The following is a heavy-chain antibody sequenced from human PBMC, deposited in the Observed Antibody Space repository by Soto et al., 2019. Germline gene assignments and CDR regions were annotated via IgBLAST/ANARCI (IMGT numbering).Heavy chain of an antibody. CDR3: VRRYYDSRDCQFVGLGY. CDR1: GGSISSGGYY. V-gene: IGHV4-30-4*01. CDR2: IKYSGST. D-gene: IGHD3-22*01. J-gene: IGHJ1*01. Sequence: QVQLQESGPGLVKPSQTMSLTCTVSGGSISSGGYYWSWIRQLPGKGLEWIGYIKYSGSTDYTPSLKGQVTISVVPSKNQYPLKLTSVTAAYTAVDCSVRRYYDSRDCQFVGLGYWGPGTLVHGS.